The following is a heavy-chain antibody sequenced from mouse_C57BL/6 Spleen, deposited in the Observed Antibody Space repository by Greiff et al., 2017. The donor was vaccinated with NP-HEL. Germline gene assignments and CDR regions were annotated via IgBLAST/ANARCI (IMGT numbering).Heavy chain of an antibody. Sequence: QVQLKQPGAELVKPGASVKLSCKASGYTFTSYWMHWVKQRPGQGLEWIGMIHPNSGSTNYNEKFKSKATLTVDKSSSTAYMQLSSLTSEDSAVYYCAPTVVATPWFAYWGQGTLVTVSA. CDR3: APTVVATPWFAY. CDR1: GYTFTSYW. J-gene: IGHJ3*01. CDR2: IHPNSGST. D-gene: IGHD1-1*01. V-gene: IGHV1-64*01.